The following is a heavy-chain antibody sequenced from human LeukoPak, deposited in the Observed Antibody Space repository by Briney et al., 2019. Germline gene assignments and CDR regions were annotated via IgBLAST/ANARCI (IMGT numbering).Heavy chain of an antibody. CDR1: GGSISSYY. J-gene: IGHJ3*02. V-gene: IGHV4-59*01. CDR2: IYYSGST. CDR3: ARAGNDAFDI. Sequence: SETLSLTCTVSGGSISSYYWSWIRQPPGKGLEWIGYIYYSGSTNYNPSLKSRVTISVDTSKNQFSLKLSSVTAADTAVYYCARAGNDAFDIWGQGTMVTVSS.